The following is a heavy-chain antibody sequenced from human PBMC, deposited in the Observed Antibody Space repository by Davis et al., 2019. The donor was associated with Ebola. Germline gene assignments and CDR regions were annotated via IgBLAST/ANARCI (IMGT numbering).Heavy chain of an antibody. CDR1: GFTFSSYG. V-gene: IGHV3-30*03. D-gene: IGHD2-2*02. J-gene: IGHJ6*02. Sequence: GESLKISCAASGFTFSSYGMHWVRQAPGKGLEWVAVISYDGSNKYYADSVKGRFTISRDNSKNTLYLQMNSLRAEDTAVYYCARGEDIVLVPAAIFYYYYGMDVWGQGTTVTVSS. CDR2: ISYDGSNK. CDR3: ARGEDIVLVPAAIFYYYYGMDV.